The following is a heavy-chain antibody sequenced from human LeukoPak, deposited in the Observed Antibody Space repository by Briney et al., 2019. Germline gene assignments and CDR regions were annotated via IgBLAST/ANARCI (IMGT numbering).Heavy chain of an antibody. Sequence: PGGSLRLSCTASGFSFTDYIMHWVRQAPGKGLEWVSAISGSGGSTYYADSVKGRFTISRDNSKNTLYLQMNSLRAEDTAVYYCAKNRHYYDSSGYSYWGQGTLVTVSS. CDR3: AKNRHYYDSSGYSY. CDR1: GFSFTDYI. CDR2: ISGSGGST. V-gene: IGHV3-23*01. J-gene: IGHJ4*02. D-gene: IGHD3-22*01.